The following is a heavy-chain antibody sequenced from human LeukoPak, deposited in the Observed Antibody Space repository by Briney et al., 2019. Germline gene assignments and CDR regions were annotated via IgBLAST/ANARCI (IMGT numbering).Heavy chain of an antibody. D-gene: IGHD6-19*01. V-gene: IGHV3-23*01. CDR2: ISGSGGST. CDR3: ARDHSSGWYGGKRNDWFDP. CDR1: GFTFSSYG. Sequence: GGSLRLSCAASGFTFSSYGMSWVRQAPGKGLEWVSAISGSGGSTYYADSVKGRFTISRDNAKNSLYLQMNSLRAEDTAVYYCARDHSSGWYGGKRNDWFDPWGQGTLVTVSS. J-gene: IGHJ5*02.